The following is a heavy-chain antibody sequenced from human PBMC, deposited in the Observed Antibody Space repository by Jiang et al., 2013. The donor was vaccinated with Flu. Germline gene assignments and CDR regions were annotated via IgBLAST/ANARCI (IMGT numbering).Heavy chain of an antibody. V-gene: IGHV1-18*01. CDR3: ASSGEFVVVPAATDAFDI. CDR1: GYTFTSYG. D-gene: IGHD2-2*01. Sequence: GAEVKKPGASVKVSCKASGYTFTSYGISWVRQAPGQGLEWMGWISAYNGNTNYAQKLQGRVTMTTDTSTSTAYMELRSLRSDDTAVYYCASSGEFVVVPAATDAFDIWGQGTMVTVSS. CDR2: ISAYNGNT. J-gene: IGHJ3*02.